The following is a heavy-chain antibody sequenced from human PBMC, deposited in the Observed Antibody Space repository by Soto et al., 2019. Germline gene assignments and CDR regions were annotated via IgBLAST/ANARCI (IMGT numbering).Heavy chain of an antibody. CDR3: ARGPGDYYYGMDV. V-gene: IGHV5-51*01. J-gene: IGHJ6*02. Sequence: PXESLKISCKGSGCSFTSYWIGWVRQMPGKGLEWMGIIYPGDSDTRYSPSFQGQVTISADKSISTAYLQWSSLKASDTAMYYCARGPGDYYYGMDVWGQGSTVTVSS. CDR1: GCSFTSYW. CDR2: IYPGDSDT. D-gene: IGHD3-10*01.